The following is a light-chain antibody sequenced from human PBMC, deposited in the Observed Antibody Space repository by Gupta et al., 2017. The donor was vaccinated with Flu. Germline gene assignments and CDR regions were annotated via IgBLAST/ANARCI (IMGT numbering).Light chain of an antibody. CDR1: TSNIGTNYD. J-gene: IGLJ1*01. CDR2: GNF. Sequence: QSVLTQPPSVSGAPGQRVTISCTGTTSNIGTNYDVQWYQHLPETAPKLLIYGNFDRPSGVPDRFSGSKSGISASLAINGLQADDEADYYCPSFDSSLNAYVFGTGTKVTVL. V-gene: IGLV1-40*01. CDR3: PSFDSSLNAYV.